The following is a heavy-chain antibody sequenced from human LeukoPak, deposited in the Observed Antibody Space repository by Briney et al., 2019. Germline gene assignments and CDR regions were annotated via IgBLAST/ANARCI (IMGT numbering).Heavy chain of an antibody. CDR2: VNSDGSST. D-gene: IGHD7-27*01. V-gene: IGHV3-74*01. CDR3: ARDGPANWDFDN. J-gene: IGHJ4*02. Sequence: GGSLRLSCAASGFTFNSYVMSWVRQAPGKGLVWVSRVNSDGSSTNYADSVKGRFTISRDNAKNSLYLQMNSLRDEDTAVYYCARDGPANWDFDNWGQGSLVTVSS. CDR1: GFTFNSYV.